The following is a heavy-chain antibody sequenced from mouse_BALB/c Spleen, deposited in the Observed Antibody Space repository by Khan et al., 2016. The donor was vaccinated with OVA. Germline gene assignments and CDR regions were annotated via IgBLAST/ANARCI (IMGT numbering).Heavy chain of an antibody. J-gene: IGHJ1*01. V-gene: IGHV5-17*02. Sequence: VQLKQSGGDLVQPGGSRKLSCAASGFTFSSFGMHWVRQAPKKGLEWVAYISSGSSTIYYVDTVKGRFTISRDNPKNTLFLQMTSLRSEDTAMYYGARSGGNFHWYFDVWGAGTSVTVSS. CDR1: GFTFSSFG. CDR3: ARSGGNFHWYFDV. D-gene: IGHD2-1*01. CDR2: ISSGSSTI.